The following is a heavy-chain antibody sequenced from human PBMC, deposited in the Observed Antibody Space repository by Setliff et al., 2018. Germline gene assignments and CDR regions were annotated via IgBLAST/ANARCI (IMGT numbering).Heavy chain of an antibody. CDR2: IRYDGSNK. CDR3: AKDRGTTAGWIDY. J-gene: IGHJ4*02. D-gene: IGHD4-17*01. CDR1: GFTFSGYY. Sequence: PGGSLRLSCAASGFTFSGYYMNWVRQAPGKGLEWVVFIRYDGSNKYYADSVKGRLTISRDNSKNTLYLQMNSLRAEDTAVYYCAKDRGTTAGWIDYWGQGTLVTVSS. V-gene: IGHV3-30*02.